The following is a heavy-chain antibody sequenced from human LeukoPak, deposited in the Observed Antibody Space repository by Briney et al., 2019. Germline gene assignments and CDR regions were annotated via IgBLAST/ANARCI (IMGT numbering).Heavy chain of an antibody. CDR3: ARDNEIAAADFFDY. V-gene: IGHV3-21*01. Sequence: GGTLRLYCAASGFTFCSYSMIWLPQAPGKGREWFSYISSSSSYIYYADSVKGRFTISRDNAKNSLYLQMNSLRAEDTAVYYCARDNEIAAADFFDYWGQGTLVTVSS. CDR1: GFTFCSYS. CDR2: ISSSSSYI. D-gene: IGHD6-13*01. J-gene: IGHJ4*02.